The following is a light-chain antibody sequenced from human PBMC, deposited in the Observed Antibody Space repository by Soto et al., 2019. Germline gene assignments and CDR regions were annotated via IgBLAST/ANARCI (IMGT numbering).Light chain of an antibody. CDR1: SSDVGGYNY. Sequence: QSALTQPRSVSGSPGQSVTISCTGTSSDVGGYNYVSWYQQHPGKAPKLMIYDVSKRPSGVPDRFSGSKSGNTASLTISGLQAEDEADYYCCAHPDRHTFFYVFVTGTE. J-gene: IGLJ1*01. CDR3: CAHPDRHTFFYV. V-gene: IGLV2-11*01. CDR2: DVS.